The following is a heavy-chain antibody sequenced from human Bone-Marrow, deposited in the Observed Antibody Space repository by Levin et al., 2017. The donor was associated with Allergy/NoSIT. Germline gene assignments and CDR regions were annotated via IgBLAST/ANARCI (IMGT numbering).Heavy chain of an antibody. CDR1: GFTFSTCG. CDR2: ISYDGSIE. D-gene: IGHD3/OR15-3a*01. CDR3: AKVDNDQSFYFDY. V-gene: IGHV3-30*18. Sequence: GESLKISCAASGFTFSTCGMHWVRQAPGKGLEWVALISYDGSIEVYADSVKGRFTISRDNSKNTLFLQMNSLRPEDTAVYYCAKVDNDQSFYFDYWGQGTLVTVSS. J-gene: IGHJ4*02.